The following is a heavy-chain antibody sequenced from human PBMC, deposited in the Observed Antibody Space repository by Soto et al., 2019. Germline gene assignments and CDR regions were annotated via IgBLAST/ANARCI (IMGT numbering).Heavy chain of an antibody. Sequence: SGTMLVNPKETLTLTCSFSGFSLTSSGEGVGWVRQAPGKTLEWLALIYWNEDKAYSPSLKSRLTISKDSSKKQVVLTMTKMDPVHKATYFCTHRGCVPATDYNYYALNVRGPETTVTVAS. V-gene: IGHV2-5*01. J-gene: IGHJ6*02. CDR1: GFSLTSSGEG. CDR2: IYWNEDK. CDR3: THRGCVPATDYNYYALNV. D-gene: IGHD2-2*01.